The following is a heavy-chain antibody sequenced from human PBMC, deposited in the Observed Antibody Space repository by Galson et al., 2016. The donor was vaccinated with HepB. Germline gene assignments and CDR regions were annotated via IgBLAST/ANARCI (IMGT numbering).Heavy chain of an antibody. CDR2: MTDSGDNT. CDR1: GFTFSSFA. D-gene: IGHD6-19*01. Sequence: SLRLSCAASGFTFSSFAMGWVHQAPEKGLEWVAAMTDSGDNTYYADSVQGRFTISRDNSKNTLFLQMNSLRAEDTALYYCAKRSRDRSGWFDYWGQGTLVTVSS. CDR3: AKRSRDRSGWFDY. V-gene: IGHV3-23*01. J-gene: IGHJ4*02.